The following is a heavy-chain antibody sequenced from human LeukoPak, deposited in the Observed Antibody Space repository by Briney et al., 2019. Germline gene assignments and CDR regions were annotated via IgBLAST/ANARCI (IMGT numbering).Heavy chain of an antibody. CDR2: IYNSGTIYYSGST. Sequence: PSETLSFTCTVSGGSMSSNYWSWIRQPPGKGLEWIGYIYNSGTIYYSGSTNYNPPLLSRVTISVDTSKNQFSLKLRSVTAADTAVYYCARPFSGSYSDAFDLWGQGTMVTVSS. CDR3: ARPFSGSYSDAFDL. D-gene: IGHD1-26*01. J-gene: IGHJ3*01. CDR1: GGSMSSNY. V-gene: IGHV4-59*08.